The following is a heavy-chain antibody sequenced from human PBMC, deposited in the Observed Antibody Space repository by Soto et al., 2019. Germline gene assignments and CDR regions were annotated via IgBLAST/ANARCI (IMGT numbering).Heavy chain of an antibody. J-gene: IGHJ4*02. CDR1: GFSLSTSGVG. V-gene: IGHV2-5*02. D-gene: IGHD3-10*01. CDR3: ARGGWTTYYSPFFDY. Sequence: QITLKESGPTLVKPTQTLTLTCTFSGFSLSTSGVGVGWIRQPPGKALEWLAVIYWDDDKRYSPSLKSRLTITKDTYQHQVVHTPANVDTVDTATYFCARGGWTTYYSPFFDYWGQGTLVTVSS. CDR2: IYWDDDK.